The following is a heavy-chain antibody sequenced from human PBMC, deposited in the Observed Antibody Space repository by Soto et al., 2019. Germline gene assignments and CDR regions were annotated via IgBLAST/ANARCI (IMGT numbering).Heavy chain of an antibody. J-gene: IGHJ4*02. CDR1: GFTFSSYA. V-gene: IGHV3-23*01. CDR3: AKMGYYYDSSGYEDY. CDR2: ISGSGGST. D-gene: IGHD3-22*01. Sequence: GVSLRLSCAASGFTFSSYAMSWVRQAPGKGLEWVSAISGSGGSTYYADSVKGRFTISRDNSKNTLYLQMNSLRAEDTAVYYCAKMGYYYDSSGYEDYWGQGTLVTVSS.